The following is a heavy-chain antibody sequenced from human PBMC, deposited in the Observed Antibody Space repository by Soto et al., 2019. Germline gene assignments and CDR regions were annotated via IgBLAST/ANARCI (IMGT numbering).Heavy chain of an antibody. CDR2: IFWDDDK. V-gene: IGHV2-5*02. CDR3: AHSYYKGFTNDYGDYEILDP. Sequence: SGPTLVNPTQTLTLTCTFSGFSLSTSGVGVGWIRQPPGKALEWLGIIFWDDDKRYRPSLKSRLTITKDTSKNQLVLTMTNMDPVDTATYYCAHSYYKGFTNDYGDYEILDPWGKGTLVSVSS. CDR1: GFSLSTSGVG. D-gene: IGHD4-17*01. J-gene: IGHJ5*02.